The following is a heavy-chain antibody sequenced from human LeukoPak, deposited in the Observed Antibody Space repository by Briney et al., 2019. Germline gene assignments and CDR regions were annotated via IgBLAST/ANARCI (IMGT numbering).Heavy chain of an antibody. J-gene: IGHJ4*02. CDR1: GFTFSSYG. V-gene: IGHV3-30*18. CDR3: AKDRRGDFDY. D-gene: IGHD1-14*01. CDR2: ISYDGSNE. Sequence: GGSLRLSCAASGFTFSSYGMHWVRQAPGKGLEWVAVISYDGSNEYYADSVKGRFTISRDNSKNTLYLQMNSLRAEDTAVYYCAKDRRGDFDYWGQGTLVTVSS.